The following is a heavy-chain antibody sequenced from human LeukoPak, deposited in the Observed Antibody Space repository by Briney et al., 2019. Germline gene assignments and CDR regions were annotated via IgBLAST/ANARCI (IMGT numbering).Heavy chain of an antibody. Sequence: SSVKASCKASGGTFSSYAISWVRQAPGQGLEWMGGIIPIFGTANYAQKFQGRVTITTDESTSTAYMELSSLRPEDTAVYYCARIVVVVAGDAFDIWGQGTMVTVSS. CDR2: IIPIFGTA. CDR1: GGTFSSYA. D-gene: IGHD2-15*01. CDR3: ARIVVVVAGDAFDI. J-gene: IGHJ3*02. V-gene: IGHV1-69*05.